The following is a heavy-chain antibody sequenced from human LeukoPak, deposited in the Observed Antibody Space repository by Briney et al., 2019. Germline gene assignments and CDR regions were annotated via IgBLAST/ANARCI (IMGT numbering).Heavy chain of an antibody. J-gene: IGHJ3*01. CDR1: GFTFSLYW. V-gene: IGHV3-7*01. Sequence: GGSLRLSCATSGFTFSLYWMTWVRQAPGKGLEWVANIKEDGSKKYYVESVKGRFTISRDNAKNSVFLQMNTLRADDTAIYYCARATRDDFGDVHDAFDVWGQGTMVAVSS. CDR3: ARATRDDFGDVHDAFDV. D-gene: IGHD4-17*01. CDR2: IKEDGSKK.